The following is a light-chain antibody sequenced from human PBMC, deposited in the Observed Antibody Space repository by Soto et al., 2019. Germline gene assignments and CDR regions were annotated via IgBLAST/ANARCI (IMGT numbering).Light chain of an antibody. CDR2: DAS. J-gene: IGKJ5*01. CDR3: QQRSNWPPLT. CDR1: QSVSAY. Sequence: EIVMTQSPVTLSVSPVERATLSCRASQSVSAYLAWYQQKPGQAPRLLIFDASNRATGIPARFSGSGSGTDFTLTISSLDPEDFAVYYCQQRSNWPPLTFGQGTRLEIK. V-gene: IGKV3-11*01.